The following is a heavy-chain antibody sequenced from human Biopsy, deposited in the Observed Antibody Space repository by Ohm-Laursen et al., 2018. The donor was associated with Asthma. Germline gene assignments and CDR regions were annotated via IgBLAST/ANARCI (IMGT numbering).Heavy chain of an antibody. J-gene: IGHJ4*02. CDR3: ASDFPKDYVRYNFQF. Sequence: SVKVSCKTSGDTFRTSAFSWVRQAPGQGLEWMGGVIPLLDTGDYAQKFQGRVTITADESTSTCYMELRSLSSDDTAVYYCASDFPKDYVRYNFQFWGQGTLVTVSS. CDR2: VIPLLDTG. D-gene: IGHD4-17*01. CDR1: GDTFRTSA. V-gene: IGHV1-69*13.